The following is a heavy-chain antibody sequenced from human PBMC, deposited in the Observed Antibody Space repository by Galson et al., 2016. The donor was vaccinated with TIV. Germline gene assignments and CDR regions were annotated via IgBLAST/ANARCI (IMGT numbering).Heavy chain of an antibody. CDR3: ARPGSYSSSWYFDL. Sequence: SLRLSSAASGFSVSNTYISWVRQAPGKGLEWVSVLYNNGDSRYADSVKGRFTISRDNSKNTVYLQMNSLRAEDTAVYYCARPGSYSSSWYFDLWGRGTLVTVSS. CDR2: LYNNGDS. CDR1: GFSVSNTY. J-gene: IGHJ2*01. D-gene: IGHD6-19*01. V-gene: IGHV3-53*01.